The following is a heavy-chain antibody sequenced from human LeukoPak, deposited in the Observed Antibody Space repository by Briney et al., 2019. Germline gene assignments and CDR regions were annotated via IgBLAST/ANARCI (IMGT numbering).Heavy chain of an antibody. CDR3: ARDRSGRTPYFDY. V-gene: IGHV1-18*01. CDR2: ISAYNGNT. CDR1: GYTFNTYG. J-gene: IGHJ4*02. Sequence: ASVKVSCKPSGYTFNTYGITWVRQAPGQGLEWMGWISAYNGNTNYAQRLQGRVPITRDTSASTAYMELSSLRSEDTAVYYCARDRSGRTPYFDYWGQGTLVTVSS. D-gene: IGHD1-26*01.